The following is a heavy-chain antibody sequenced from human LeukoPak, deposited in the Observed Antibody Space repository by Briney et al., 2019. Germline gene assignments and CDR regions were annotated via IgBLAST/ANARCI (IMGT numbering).Heavy chain of an antibody. D-gene: IGHD3-22*01. J-gene: IGHJ4*02. CDR2: INPNSGGT. Sequence: GASVKVSCKASGYTFTGYYMHWVRQAPGQGLEWMGRINPNSGGTNYAQMFQGRVTMTRDTSISTAYMELSRLRSDDTAVYYCARGGVNYYDSTPQILFDYWGQGTLVTVSS. CDR1: GYTFTGYY. V-gene: IGHV1-2*06. CDR3: ARGGVNYYDSTPQILFDY.